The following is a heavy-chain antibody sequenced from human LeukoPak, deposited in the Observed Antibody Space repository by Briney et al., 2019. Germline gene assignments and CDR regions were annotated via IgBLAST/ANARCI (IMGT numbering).Heavy chain of an antibody. CDR3: ARSGASNYGMDV. V-gene: IGHV3-53*01. CDR2: IYSGGST. CDR1: GFTVSSNY. J-gene: IGHJ6*02. D-gene: IGHD1-26*01. Sequence: PGGSLRLSCAASGFTVSSNYMSWVRQAPGKGLEWVSVIYSGGSTYYADSVKGRFTISRDDYKNTLYLQMNSLRAEFTAVYYCARSGASNYGMDVWGQGTTVTVSS.